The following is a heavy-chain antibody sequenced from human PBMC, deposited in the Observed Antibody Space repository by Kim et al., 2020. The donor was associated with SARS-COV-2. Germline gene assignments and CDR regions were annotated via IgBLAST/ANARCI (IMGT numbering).Heavy chain of an antibody. Sequence: ASVKVSCKVSGYTLTELSMHWVRQAPGKGLEWAGGFDPEDGDTIYAQKFQCRVTMTEDTSTDTAYMELSSLRSEDTAVYYCATSPTGTTHSYYGMDVWGQGTTVTGSS. D-gene: IGHD1-1*01. CDR2: FDPEDGDT. CDR3: ATSPTGTTHSYYGMDV. J-gene: IGHJ6*02. CDR1: GYTLTELS. V-gene: IGHV1-24*01.